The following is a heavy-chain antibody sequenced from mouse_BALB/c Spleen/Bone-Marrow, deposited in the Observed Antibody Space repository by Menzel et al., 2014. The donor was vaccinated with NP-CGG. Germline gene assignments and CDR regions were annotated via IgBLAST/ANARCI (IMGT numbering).Heavy chain of an antibody. V-gene: IGHV1-14*01. J-gene: IGHJ2*01. CDR1: GYTFTSYI. CDR3: ARQDYGNGSFDY. CDR2: INPYNDGT. Sequence: EVHLVESGPELVKPGASVEMSCKASGYTFTSYIMHWVKQKPGQGLEWIGYINPYNDGTKNNEKFKGKATLTSDKSSSTAYMELNRLTSEDSAVYYCARQDYGNGSFDYWGQGTTLTVSS. D-gene: IGHD1-1*01.